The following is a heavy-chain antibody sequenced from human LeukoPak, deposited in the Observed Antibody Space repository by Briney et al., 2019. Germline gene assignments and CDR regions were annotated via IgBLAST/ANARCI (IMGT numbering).Heavy chain of an antibody. CDR2: LYYSGST. J-gene: IGHJ5*02. CDR3: SRLYCTTSSCGRFDP. CDR1: GVPISSSGYY. Sequence: SETLSLTCTVSGVPISSSGYYWAWIRQPPGKGLEWIGTLYYSGSTYFKPALKSRVTISVDTSKNQFSLKLTSVTAADTAVYYCSRLYCTTSSCGRFDPWGQGTLVTVSS. V-gene: IGHV4-39*01. D-gene: IGHD2-2*01.